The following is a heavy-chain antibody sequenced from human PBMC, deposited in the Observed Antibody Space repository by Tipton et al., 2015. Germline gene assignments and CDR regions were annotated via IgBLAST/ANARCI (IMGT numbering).Heavy chain of an antibody. CDR2: IYYTGTT. D-gene: IGHD4-23*01. Sequence: TLSLTCSVSGDSISSGRYYWGWIRQSPEKGLEWIGSIYYTGTTHYNPSLKSRVTISVDTSKSQFSLKLTSVTAADTAMYYCARARGRHGGLLDSWGQGTLVIVSS. CDR1: GDSISSGRYY. V-gene: IGHV4-39*07. J-gene: IGHJ4*02. CDR3: ARARGRHGGLLDS.